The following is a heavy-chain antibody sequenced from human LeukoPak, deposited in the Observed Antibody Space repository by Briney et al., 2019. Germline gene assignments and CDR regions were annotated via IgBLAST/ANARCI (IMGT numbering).Heavy chain of an antibody. Sequence: PGGSLRLSCAASGFTFSDHYMSWIRQAPGKGLEWVSYILTSGATVSYADSVKGRFTISRDNAKNSLYLQMNSLRDEDTAVYYCARILGFTLDYWGQGTLVTVSS. J-gene: IGHJ4*02. D-gene: IGHD3-10*01. CDR2: ILTSGATV. CDR1: GFTFSDHY. V-gene: IGHV3-11*04. CDR3: ARILGFTLDY.